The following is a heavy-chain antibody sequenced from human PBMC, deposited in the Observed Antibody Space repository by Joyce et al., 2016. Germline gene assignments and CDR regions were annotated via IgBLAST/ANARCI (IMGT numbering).Heavy chain of an antibody. J-gene: IGHJ1*01. Sequence: EVQLLESGGDLVQPGGSLRLSCAAFGFVFRNFAMAWVRHSPLKGREWVSSIGARGNNSYYADFVKGRFTVSRDNSNDILSLQMSSLEVADTAIYFCAKLPFSTLSFRPLEHWGQGTLVTVSS. CDR2: IGARGNNS. V-gene: IGHV3-23*01. CDR3: AKLPFSTLSFRPLEH. CDR1: GFVFRNFA. D-gene: IGHD2-21*01.